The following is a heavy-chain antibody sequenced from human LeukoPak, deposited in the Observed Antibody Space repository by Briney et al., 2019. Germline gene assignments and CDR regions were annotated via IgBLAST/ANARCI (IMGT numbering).Heavy chain of an antibody. CDR2: IYYSGST. CDR1: GGSISSGDYY. V-gene: IGHV4-30-4*01. D-gene: IGHD3-22*01. J-gene: IGHJ5*02. CDR3: ARGSKKDYYDSSGYTNWFDP. Sequence: PSETLSLTCTVSGGSISSGDYYWSWIRQPPGKGLEWIGYIYYSGSTYYNPSLKSRVTISVDTSKNQFSLKLSSVTAADTAVYYCARGSKKDYYDSSGYTNWFDPWGQGTLVTVSS.